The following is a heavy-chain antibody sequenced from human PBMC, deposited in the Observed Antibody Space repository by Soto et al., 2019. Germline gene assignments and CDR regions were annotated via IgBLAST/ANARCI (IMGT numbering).Heavy chain of an antibody. Sequence: GGSLRLSCAASGFSFTRYGMHWVRQAPGKGLEWVGFTTSPAYGGTTEYAASVKGRFIISRDDSKSVAYLQMNSLQTEDTAIYYCSRDGDYYGLDVWGRGTTVTVSS. V-gene: IGHV3-49*04. CDR1: GFSFTRYG. CDR2: TTSPAYGGTT. CDR3: SRDGDYYGLDV. J-gene: IGHJ6*02. D-gene: IGHD3-3*01.